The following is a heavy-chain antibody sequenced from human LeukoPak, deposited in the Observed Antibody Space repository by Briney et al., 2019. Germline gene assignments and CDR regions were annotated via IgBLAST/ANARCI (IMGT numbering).Heavy chain of an antibody. V-gene: IGHV1-46*01. CDR3: VKIAARDTGEGY. Sequence: ASVKVSCKASGYTFTSNHIHWVRQAPGQGLEWMGVINPSGDSTSYAPNFRGRVTVTRDTSTSTVYMELSSLRSEDTAIYYCVKIAARDTGEGYWGQGTLVTVSS. CDR2: INPSGDST. CDR1: GYTFTSNH. D-gene: IGHD6-6*01. J-gene: IGHJ4*02.